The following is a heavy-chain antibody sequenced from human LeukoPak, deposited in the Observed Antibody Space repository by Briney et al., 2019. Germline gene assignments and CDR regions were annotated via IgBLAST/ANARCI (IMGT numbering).Heavy chain of an antibody. D-gene: IGHD6-13*01. V-gene: IGHV3-23*01. CDR2: ISAGGGST. J-gene: IGHJ4*02. CDR1: GPTFSDYS. CDR3: AKDAAGPEY. Sequence: GGSLRLSCAASGPTFSDYSMTWVRQAPGKGLFWVSGISAGGGSTYYADSVKGRFTISRDNSRNTLYLQMNSLRAEDTAVYYCAKDAAGPEYWGQGTLVTVSS.